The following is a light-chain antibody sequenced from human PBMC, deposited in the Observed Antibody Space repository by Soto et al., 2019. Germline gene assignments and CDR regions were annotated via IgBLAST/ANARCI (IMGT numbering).Light chain of an antibody. CDR1: SSDVGGYSY. Sequence: QSALTQPPSASGSPGQSVTISCTGTSSDVGGYSYVSWYQQHPGKAPKLMISEVTKRPSGVPDRFSGSKSGNTASLTVSGLQAEDEADYYCSSYAGSNNFVVFGTGTKRTVL. CDR3: SSYAGSNNFVV. CDR2: EVT. V-gene: IGLV2-8*01. J-gene: IGLJ1*01.